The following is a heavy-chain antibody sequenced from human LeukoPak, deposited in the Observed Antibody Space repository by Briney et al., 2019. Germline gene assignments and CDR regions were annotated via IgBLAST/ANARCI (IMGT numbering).Heavy chain of an antibody. Sequence: GGSLRLSCAASGFTFSSYGMHWVRQAPGKGLEWAAFIRYDGSNKYYADSVKGRFTISRDNSKNTLYLQMSSLRSEDTAVYYCATGDWGAFDIWGQGTMVTVSS. CDR1: GFTFSSYG. CDR3: ATGDWGAFDI. V-gene: IGHV3-30*02. J-gene: IGHJ3*02. CDR2: IRYDGSNK. D-gene: IGHD3-16*01.